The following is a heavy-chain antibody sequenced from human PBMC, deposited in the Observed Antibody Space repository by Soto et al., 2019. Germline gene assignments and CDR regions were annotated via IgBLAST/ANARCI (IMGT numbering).Heavy chain of an antibody. CDR2: ISYDGSNK. CDR1: GFTFSSYA. J-gene: IGHJ5*02. D-gene: IGHD6-13*01. V-gene: IGHV3-30-3*01. CDR3: ARIAAAGAPNNWFDP. Sequence: GGSLRLSCAASGFTFSSYAMHWVRQAPGKGLEWVAVISYDGSNKYYADSVKGRFTISRDNSKNTLYLQMNSLRAEDTAVYYCARIAAAGAPNNWFDPWGQGTLVT.